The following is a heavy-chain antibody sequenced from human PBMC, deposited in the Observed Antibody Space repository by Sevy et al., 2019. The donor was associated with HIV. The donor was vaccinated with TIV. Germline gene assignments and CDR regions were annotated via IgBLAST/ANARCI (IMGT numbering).Heavy chain of an antibody. CDR2: IYHSGST. Sequence: SETLSLTCAVSGGSISSSNWWSWVRQPPGKGPEWIGEIYHSGSTNYNPSLKSRVTISVDKSKNQFSLKLSSVTAADTAVYYCARDSSSSSYQGSGMDVWGQGTTVTVSS. CDR1: GGSISSSNW. J-gene: IGHJ6*02. CDR3: ARDSSSSSYQGSGMDV. V-gene: IGHV4-4*02. D-gene: IGHD6-6*01.